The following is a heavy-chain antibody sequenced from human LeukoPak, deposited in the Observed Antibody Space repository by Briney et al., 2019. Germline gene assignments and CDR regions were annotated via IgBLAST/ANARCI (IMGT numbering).Heavy chain of an antibody. CDR1: GGSISSYY. J-gene: IGHJ5*02. D-gene: IGHD6-13*01. CDR2: IYYSGST. Sequence: PSETLSLTCTVSGGSISSYYWSWIRQPPGKGLEWIGYIYYSGSTNYNPSLKSRVTISVDTSKNQFPLKLSSVTAADTAVYYCARTPRPGYSSSWYTHGWFDPWGQGTLVTVSS. V-gene: IGHV4-59*01. CDR3: ARTPRPGYSSSWYTHGWFDP.